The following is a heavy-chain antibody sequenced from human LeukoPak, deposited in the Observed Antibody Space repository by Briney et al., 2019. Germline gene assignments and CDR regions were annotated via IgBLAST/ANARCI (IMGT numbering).Heavy chain of an antibody. D-gene: IGHD2-8*02. CDR2: ISYSGST. CDR3: ARFTGTYLAY. J-gene: IGHJ4*02. CDR1: GGSIGSYN. V-gene: IGHV4-59*01. Sequence: PSETLSLTCTVSGGSIGSYNWSWIRQPPGKGLEWIGHISYSGSTRYNSSLNSRVTISVDTSKNQFSLKLTSVTAADTAVYYCARFTGTYLAYWGQGILVTVSS.